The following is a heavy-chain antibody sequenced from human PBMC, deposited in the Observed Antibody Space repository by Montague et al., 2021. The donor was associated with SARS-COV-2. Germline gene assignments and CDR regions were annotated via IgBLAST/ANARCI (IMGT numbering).Heavy chain of an antibody. CDR2: IYYSGST. CDR3: ARLRAYASSGFHAYYYYYIDV. D-gene: IGHD3-22*01. V-gene: IGHV4-39*01. CDR1: GGSISSSGYY. J-gene: IGHJ6*03. Sequence: SETLSLTCTVSGGSISSSGYYWGWIRQPPGKGLEWIGSIYYSGSTYYNPYLKSRVTISVDTSKNQFSLNLNSVAAADTAVYYCARLRAYASSGFHAYYYYYIDVWGKGTTVTVSS.